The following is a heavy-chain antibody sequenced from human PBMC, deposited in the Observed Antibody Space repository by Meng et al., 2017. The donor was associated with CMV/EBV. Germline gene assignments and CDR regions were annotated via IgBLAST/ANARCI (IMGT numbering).Heavy chain of an antibody. CDR2: IYYSGST. CDR1: GGSISSSSYY. D-gene: IGHD3-10*01. CDR3: ARLQERGLLWFGELSGWFDP. Sequence: SETLSLTCTVSGGSISSSSYYWGWFRQPPGKGLEWIGSIYYSGSTYYNPSLKSRVTISVDTSKNQFSLKLSSVTAADTAVYYCARLQERGLLWFGELSGWFDPWGQGTLVTVSS. V-gene: IGHV4-39*01. J-gene: IGHJ5*02.